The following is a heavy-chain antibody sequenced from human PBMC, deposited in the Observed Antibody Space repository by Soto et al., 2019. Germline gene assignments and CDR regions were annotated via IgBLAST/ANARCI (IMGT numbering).Heavy chain of an antibody. CDR2: ITWNSRVL. D-gene: IGHD3-3*01. CDR1: GLNFDDFA. CDR3: AKGRYDFWSPYYFDS. V-gene: IGHV3-9*01. Sequence: GGSLRLSCVGTGLNFDDFAMHWVRQAPGKGLEWVSGITWNSRVLAYADSVKGRFTISRDNARNSLYLQMDSLRDEDTALYYCAKGRYDFWSPYYFDSWGQGTLVTVPQ. J-gene: IGHJ4*02.